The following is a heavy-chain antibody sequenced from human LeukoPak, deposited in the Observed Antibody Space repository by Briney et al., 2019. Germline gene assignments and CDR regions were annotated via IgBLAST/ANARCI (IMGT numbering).Heavy chain of an antibody. CDR2: ISAYNGNT. V-gene: IGHV1-18*01. D-gene: IGHD3-22*01. Sequence: RASVKVPCKASGYTFTSYGISWVRQPPGQGLEWMGWISAYNGNTNYAQKLQGRVTMTTNTTTSTAYMELRSLRSDDTAVYYCARDLYDSSGYIFQHWGQGTLVTVSS. J-gene: IGHJ1*01. CDR3: ARDLYDSSGYIFQH. CDR1: GYTFTSYG.